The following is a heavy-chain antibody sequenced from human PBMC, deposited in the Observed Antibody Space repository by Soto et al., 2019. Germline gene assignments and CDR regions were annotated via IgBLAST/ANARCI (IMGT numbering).Heavy chain of an antibody. V-gene: IGHV3-30*18. CDR2: ISSDDRNI. J-gene: IGHJ3*01. Sequence: QVQLVESGGGVVQPGRSLRLSCVASGFTFSIFDMHWVRQAPGKGLEWVTLISSDDRNIYYADSVQGRFTVSRDDSRNTLYLQMNSLRPEDMAVYYCAKGLNGEHNDWGQGTMVTVSS. CDR1: GFTFSIFD. CDR3: AKGLNGEHND. D-gene: IGHD2-21*01.